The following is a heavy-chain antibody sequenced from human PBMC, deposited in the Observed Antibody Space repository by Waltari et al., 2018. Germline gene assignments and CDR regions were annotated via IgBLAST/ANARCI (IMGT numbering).Heavy chain of an antibody. CDR2: IYYSGST. CDR1: GGSISSSSYY. V-gene: IGHV4-39*02. CDR3: ARDITIFGGTDWFDP. J-gene: IGHJ5*02. Sequence: QLQLQESGPGLVKPSETLSLTCTVSGGSISSSSYYWGWIRQPPGKGLEWIGSIYYSGSTYYTPSLKSRVTISVDTSKNQFSLKLSSVTAADTAVYYCARDITIFGGTDWFDPWGQGTLVTVSS. D-gene: IGHD3-3*01.